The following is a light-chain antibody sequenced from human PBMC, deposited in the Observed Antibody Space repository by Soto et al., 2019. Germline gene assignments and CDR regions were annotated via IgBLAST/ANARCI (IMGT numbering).Light chain of an antibody. CDR1: QGINSY. J-gene: IGKJ3*01. CDR3: QKYNSVPL. V-gene: IGKV1-27*01. Sequence: DIQMTQSPSSLSASVGDRVTITCRASQGINSYVAWYQQKPGKAPKLLIYGTCTLQSGDPSRFSGSGSVTDFTLTISSLQPEDVATYSCQKYNSVPLFGPGTRVDIK. CDR2: GTC.